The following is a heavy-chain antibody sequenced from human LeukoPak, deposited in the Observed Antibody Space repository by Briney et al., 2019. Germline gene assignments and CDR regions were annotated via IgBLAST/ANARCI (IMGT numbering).Heavy chain of an antibody. CDR2: TYYKSKWYH. V-gene: IGHV6-1*01. J-gene: IGHJ4*02. D-gene: IGHD6-19*01. Sequence: SQTLSLTCAISGDSVSSNSAAWNWIRQSPSRGLEWLGRTYYKSKWYHDYAVSVKSRITISPDTSKNQFSLRLNSVTPEDTAVYYCARDPGGAVAPDKWGQGTLVTVSS. CDR1: GDSVSSNSAA. CDR3: ARDPGGAVAPDK.